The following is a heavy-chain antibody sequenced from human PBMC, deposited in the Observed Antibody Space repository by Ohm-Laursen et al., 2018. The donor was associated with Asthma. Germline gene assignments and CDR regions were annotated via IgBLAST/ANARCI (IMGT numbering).Heavy chain of an antibody. J-gene: IGHJ4*02. CDR3: TTDLASSYPPGY. CDR1: GLPFSNFW. D-gene: IGHD6-13*01. V-gene: IGHV3-15*01. CDR2: IKSKTDGGTT. Sequence: SLRLSCAASGLPFSNFWMSWVRQAPGKGLEWVGRIKSKTDGGTTDYAAPVKGRFTISRDDSKNTLYLQMNSLKTEDTAVYYCTTDLASSYPPGYWGQGTLVTVS.